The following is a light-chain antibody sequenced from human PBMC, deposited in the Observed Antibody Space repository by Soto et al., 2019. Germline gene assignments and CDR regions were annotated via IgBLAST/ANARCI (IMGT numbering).Light chain of an antibody. CDR2: GAS. Sequence: EIVFSQSPGTLSLSPGERATVSWRSSQSVSSSYLAWYQQKPGQAPRLLIYGASSRATGIPDRFSGSGSGTDFTLTISRLEPEDFAVYYCQQYGSSPRTFGQGTKVDIK. CDR3: QQYGSSPRT. V-gene: IGKV3-20*01. CDR1: QSVSSSY. J-gene: IGKJ1*01.